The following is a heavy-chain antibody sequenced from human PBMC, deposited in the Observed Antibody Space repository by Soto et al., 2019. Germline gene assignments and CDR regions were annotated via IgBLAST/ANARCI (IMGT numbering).Heavy chain of an antibody. CDR3: ARGAGSSSVATLVDP. CDR1: GFTFSSYA. Sequence: PVGSLRLSCAASGFTFSSYAMHWVRQAPGKGLEWVAVISYDGSNKYYADSVKGRFTISRDNSKNTLYLQMNSLRAEDTAVYYCARGAGSSSVATLVDPWGQGTLVTVSS. CDR2: ISYDGSNK. V-gene: IGHV3-30-3*01. J-gene: IGHJ5*02. D-gene: IGHD6-6*01.